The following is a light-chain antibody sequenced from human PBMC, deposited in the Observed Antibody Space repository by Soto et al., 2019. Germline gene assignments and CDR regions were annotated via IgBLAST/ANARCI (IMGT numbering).Light chain of an antibody. J-gene: IGLJ1*01. CDR1: SSDVGGYNY. CDR3: SSYVGTNSYV. V-gene: IGLV2-8*01. CDR2: EVY. Sequence: QSVLTHPPSASGSPGQSVTISCTGTSSDVGGYNYVSWYQHHPGKAPKLIIYEVYKRPSGVPDRFSGSKSGNTAALTVSGLQAEDEADYYCSSYVGTNSYVFGTGTKVTVL.